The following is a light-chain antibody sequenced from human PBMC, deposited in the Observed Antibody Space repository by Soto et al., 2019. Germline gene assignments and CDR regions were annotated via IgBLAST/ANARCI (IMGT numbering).Light chain of an antibody. Sequence: QSALTQPPSASGSPGQSVTISCTGTSSDVGNSNYVSWYQQHPGQAPKLMIFEVTKRPSGVPDRFSGSKSGNTASLTISGLQAEDEAEYYCTSYTSSTPFYVFGTGTKVTVL. CDR1: SSDVGNSNY. CDR3: TSYTSSTPFYV. CDR2: EVT. V-gene: IGLV2-8*01. J-gene: IGLJ1*01.